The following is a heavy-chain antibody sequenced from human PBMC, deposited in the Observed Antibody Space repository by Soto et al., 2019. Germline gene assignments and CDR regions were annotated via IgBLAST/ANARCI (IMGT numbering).Heavy chain of an antibody. D-gene: IGHD3-3*01. CDR2: IKQDGSEK. CDR3: ARGGHYDFWSGYNGMDV. V-gene: IGHV3-7*01. J-gene: IGHJ6*02. Sequence: EVQLVESGGGLVQPGGSLRLSCAASGFTFSSYWMSWVRQAPGKGLEWVANIKQDGSEKYYVDSVKGRFTISRDNAKNSLYLQMNSLRAEDTAVYYCARGGHYDFWSGYNGMDVWGQGTTVTVS. CDR1: GFTFSSYW.